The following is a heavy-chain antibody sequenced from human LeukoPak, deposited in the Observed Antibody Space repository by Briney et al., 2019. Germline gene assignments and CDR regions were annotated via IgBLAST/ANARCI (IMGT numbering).Heavy chain of an antibody. CDR1: GFTFSSYA. CDR2: ISGSGGST. J-gene: IGHJ5*02. Sequence: GGSLRLSCAASGFTFSSYAMSWVRQAPGKGLEWVSAISGSGGSTSYADSVKGRFTISRDNAKNTLYLQMNSLRAEDTAVYYCAREDNWNDGSGWFDPWGQGTLVTVSS. D-gene: IGHD1-20*01. CDR3: AREDNWNDGSGWFDP. V-gene: IGHV3-23*01.